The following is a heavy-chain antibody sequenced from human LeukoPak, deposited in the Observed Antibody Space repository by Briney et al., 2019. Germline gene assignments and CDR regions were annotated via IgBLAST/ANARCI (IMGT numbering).Heavy chain of an antibody. CDR3: ARGSGYSYSFTGRERTKSRLDY. CDR1: GFTFDDYG. CDR2: ISSNGGST. D-gene: IGHD5-18*01. J-gene: IGHJ4*02. V-gene: IGHV3-64*01. Sequence: PGGSLRLSCAGSGFTFDDYGMSWVRQAPGKGLEYVSAISSNGGSTYYANSVKGRFTISRDSSKNTLYLQMNSLRAADTAVYYCARGSGYSYSFTGRERTKSRLDYWGQGTLVTVSS.